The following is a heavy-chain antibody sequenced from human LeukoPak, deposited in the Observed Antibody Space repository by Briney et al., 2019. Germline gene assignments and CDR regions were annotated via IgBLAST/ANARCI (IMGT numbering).Heavy chain of an antibody. J-gene: IGHJ5*02. CDR1: GYTFTTYW. V-gene: IGHV5-51*01. Sequence: GESLKISCKGSGYTFTTYWIGWVRQMPGKGLEWMGIIYPGDSDARYSPSFQGQVTVSADKSTSTAFLQWSSLKASDTAMYYCARKSRDGSYNWFDPWGQGTLVTVSS. CDR2: IYPGDSDA. CDR3: ARKSRDGSYNWFDP. D-gene: IGHD5-24*01.